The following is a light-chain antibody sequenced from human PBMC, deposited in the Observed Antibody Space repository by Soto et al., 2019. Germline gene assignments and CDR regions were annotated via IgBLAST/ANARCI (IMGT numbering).Light chain of an antibody. Sequence: QSALAQPPSVSGAPGQRVTISCTGSSSNIGAGYDVHWYQQLPGTAPKLLIYANNIRPSGVPGRFSGSKSGTSASLATTGLQAEDEADYYCQSYESSLSGYVFGTGTKVTVL. CDR1: SSNIGAGYD. CDR2: ANN. CDR3: QSYESSLSGYV. J-gene: IGLJ1*01. V-gene: IGLV1-40*01.